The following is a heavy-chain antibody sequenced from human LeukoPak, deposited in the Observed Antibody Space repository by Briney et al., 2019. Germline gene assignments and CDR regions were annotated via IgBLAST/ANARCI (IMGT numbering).Heavy chain of an antibody. D-gene: IGHD3-16*01. V-gene: IGHV3-74*01. Sequence: GGSLRLSCAVSGLSFSNYWMHWVRQAPGKGLVWVARTNLHGTTVDYADSVKGRFTISRDNAKNTLFLQMDSLRAEDTAVYYCASAYTYVRLGDHWGQGTLVSVSS. CDR3: ASAYTYVRLGDH. CDR2: TNLHGTTV. J-gene: IGHJ4*02. CDR1: GLSFSNYW.